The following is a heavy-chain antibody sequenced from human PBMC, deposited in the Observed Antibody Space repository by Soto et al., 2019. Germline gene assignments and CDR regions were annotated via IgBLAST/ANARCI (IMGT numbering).Heavy chain of an antibody. CDR2: ISYDGSNK. D-gene: IGHD4-17*01. CDR3: AKDTLDYWIDY. J-gene: IGHJ4*02. V-gene: IGHV3-30*18. CDR1: GFTFSSYG. Sequence: HPGGSLRLSCAASGFTFSSYGMHWVRQAPGKGLEWVAVISYDGSNKYYADSVKGRFTISRDNSKNTLYLQMNSLRAEDTAVYYCAKDTLDYWIDYWGQGTLVTVSS.